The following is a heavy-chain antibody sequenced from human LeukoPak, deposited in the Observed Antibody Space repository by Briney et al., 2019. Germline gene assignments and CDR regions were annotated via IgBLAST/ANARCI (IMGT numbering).Heavy chain of an antibody. CDR2: ISGSGGST. Sequence: GGSLRLSCAASGFLFGSYGMTWVRQAPGKGLEWVSAISGSGGSTYYADSVKGRFTISRDNSKNTLYLQMNSLRAEDTAVYYCAKRDYSNYDLDYWGQGTLVTVSS. V-gene: IGHV3-23*01. CDR1: GFLFGSYG. J-gene: IGHJ4*02. CDR3: AKRDYSNYDLDY. D-gene: IGHD4-11*01.